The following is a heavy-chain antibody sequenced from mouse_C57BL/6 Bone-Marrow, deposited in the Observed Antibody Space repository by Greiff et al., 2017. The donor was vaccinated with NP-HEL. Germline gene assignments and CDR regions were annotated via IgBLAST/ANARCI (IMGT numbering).Heavy chain of an antibody. Sequence: VQLQQPGAELVKPGASVKVSCKASGYTFTSYWMHWVKQRPGQGLEWIGRIHPSDSDTNYNQKFKGKATLTVDKSSSTAYMQLSSLTSEDSAVYYCAKEDGYYPFAYWGQGTLVTVSA. CDR2: IHPSDSDT. D-gene: IGHD2-3*01. J-gene: IGHJ3*01. CDR3: AKEDGYYPFAY. CDR1: GYTFTSYW. V-gene: IGHV1-74*01.